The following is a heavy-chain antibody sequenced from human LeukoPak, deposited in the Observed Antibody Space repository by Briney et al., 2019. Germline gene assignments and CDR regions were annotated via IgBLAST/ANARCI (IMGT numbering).Heavy chain of an antibody. V-gene: IGHV3-30-3*01. D-gene: IGHD7-27*01. CDR2: ISYDGSNK. J-gene: IGHJ3*02. CDR3: ARDTETGDAFDI. CDR1: GFTFSSYA. Sequence: SGGSLRLSCAASGFTFSSYAMHWVRQAPGKGLEWVAVISYDGSNKYYADSVKGRFTISRDNSKNTLYLQMNSLRAEDTAVYYCARDTETGDAFDIWGQGTMVTVSS.